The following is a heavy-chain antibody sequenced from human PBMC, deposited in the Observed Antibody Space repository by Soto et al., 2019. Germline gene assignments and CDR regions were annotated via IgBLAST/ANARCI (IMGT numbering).Heavy chain of an antibody. J-gene: IGHJ6*03. CDR1: GFTFSSYA. CDR2: ISGSGGST. CDR3: AKDGEVDYGSGSHYYYYMDV. Sequence: PGGSLRLSCAASGFTFSSYAMSWVRQAPGKGLEWVSAISGSGGSTYYADPVKGRFTISRDNSKNTLYLQMNSLRAEDTAVYYCAKDGEVDYGSGSHYYYYMDVWGKRTTVTVSS. D-gene: IGHD3-10*01. V-gene: IGHV3-23*01.